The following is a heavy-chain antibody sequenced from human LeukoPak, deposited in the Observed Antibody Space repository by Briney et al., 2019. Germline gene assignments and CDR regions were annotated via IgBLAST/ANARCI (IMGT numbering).Heavy chain of an antibody. Sequence: GGSLRLSCAASGFTFSSYSMNWVRQAPGKGLEWVSSISRSSSYIYYADSVKGRFTISRDNAKNSLYLQMNSLRAEDTAVYYCARNYASSGFRFDYWGQGTLVTVSS. V-gene: IGHV3-21*01. CDR1: GFTFSSYS. CDR3: ARNYASSGFRFDY. J-gene: IGHJ4*02. CDR2: ISRSSSYI. D-gene: IGHD3-22*01.